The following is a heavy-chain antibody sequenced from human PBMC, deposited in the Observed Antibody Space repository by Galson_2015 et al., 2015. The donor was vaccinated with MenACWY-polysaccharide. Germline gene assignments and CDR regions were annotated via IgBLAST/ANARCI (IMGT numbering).Heavy chain of an antibody. J-gene: IGHJ5*02. Sequence: CAISGDSVSSNTAAWNWIRQSPSRGLEWLGRTYYRSNWSSDYALSVRGRITINADTSKNQFSLQLNSVTPRDSQSSAGGRTGAAASLLFDPWGQGTLVTVSS. CDR3: GRTGAAASLLFDP. CDR1: GDSVSSNTAA. CDR2: TYYRSNWSS. V-gene: IGHV6-1*01. D-gene: IGHD2-8*02.